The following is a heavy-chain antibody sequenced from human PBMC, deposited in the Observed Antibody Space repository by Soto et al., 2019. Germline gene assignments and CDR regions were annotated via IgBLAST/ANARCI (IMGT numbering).Heavy chain of an antibody. D-gene: IGHD2-15*01. V-gene: IGHV3-74*01. Sequence: EVQLVESGGGLVQPGGSLRLSCAASGITFSSYWMHWVRQAPGKGLLWFSRIKSDGSSTSYADSVKGRFTSSRDNAKNTLYLQMNSLRAEDTAVYYCAREACSGGNCFYFGPDYWGQGTLVTVSS. CDR2: IKSDGSST. J-gene: IGHJ4*02. CDR1: GITFSSYW. CDR3: AREACSGGNCFYFGPDY.